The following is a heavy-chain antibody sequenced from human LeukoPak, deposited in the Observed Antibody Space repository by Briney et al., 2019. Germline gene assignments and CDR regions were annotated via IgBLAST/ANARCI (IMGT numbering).Heavy chain of an antibody. CDR2: ISSSGSTI. Sequence: GGSLRLSCAASGFTFSNYEMNWVRQAPGKGLEWVSYISSSGSTIYYADSVKGRFTISRDNAKNSLYLQMNSLRAEDTAVYYCASDSSVYYGMDVWGQGTTVTVSS. CDR1: GFTFSNYE. D-gene: IGHD3-22*01. J-gene: IGHJ6*02. CDR3: ASDSSVYYGMDV. V-gene: IGHV3-48*03.